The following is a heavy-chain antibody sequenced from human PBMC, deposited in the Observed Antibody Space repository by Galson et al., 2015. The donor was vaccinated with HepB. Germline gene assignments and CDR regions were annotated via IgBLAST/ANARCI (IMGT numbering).Heavy chain of an antibody. V-gene: IGHV5-51*01. CDR2: IYPADSQT. J-gene: IGHJ4*02. Sequence: QSGAEVKKPGESLEISCQGSGYSFTNNWIGWVRQMPGKGLEWMGIIYPADSQTKYSPSFEGQVTISADKSISAAYLQWSSLKASDTAMYYCARHVNWNRWHYFDYWGQGTRVTVSS. CDR3: ARHVNWNRWHYFDY. D-gene: IGHD1-20*01. CDR1: GYSFTNNW.